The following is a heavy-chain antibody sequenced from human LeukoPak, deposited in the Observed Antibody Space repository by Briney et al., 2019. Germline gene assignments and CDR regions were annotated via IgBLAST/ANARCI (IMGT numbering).Heavy chain of an antibody. CDR2: IYYSGST. V-gene: IGHV4-59*02. Sequence: SETLSLTCTVSGGSASSYYWSWIRQPPGKGLEWIGYIYYSGSTNYNPSLKSRVTISVDTSKNQFSLKLSSVTAADTAVYYCAGEAGFLEWLLSYFDYWGQGTLVTVSS. CDR1: GGSASSYY. J-gene: IGHJ4*02. CDR3: AGEAGFLEWLLSYFDY. D-gene: IGHD3-3*01.